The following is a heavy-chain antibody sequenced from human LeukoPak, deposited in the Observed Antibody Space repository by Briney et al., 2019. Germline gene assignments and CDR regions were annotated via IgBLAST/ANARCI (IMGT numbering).Heavy chain of an antibody. CDR3: ANHVACGSTSCPPFDD. J-gene: IGHJ4*02. Sequence: AGGSLRLSCAASGFTFYTYSMSWVRQAPGKGLEWVSSISDNSYWTYYADSVEGRFFISRDNAKNSLSLQMNSLRAEDTAVYYCANHVACGSTSCPPFDDWGQGTLVTVSS. CDR1: GFTFYTYS. CDR2: ISDNSYWT. D-gene: IGHD2-2*01. V-gene: IGHV3-21*01.